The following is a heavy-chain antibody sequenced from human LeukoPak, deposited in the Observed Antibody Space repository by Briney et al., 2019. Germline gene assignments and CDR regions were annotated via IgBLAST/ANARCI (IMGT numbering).Heavy chain of an antibody. CDR1: GFTFSNNS. J-gene: IGHJ4*02. V-gene: IGHV3-53*01. Sequence: TGGSLRLSCTVSGFTFSNNSMSWVRQAPGKGLEWVSFIYSYNTHYSDSVKGRFTISRDNSKNPLYLKMNSMRDEDTAVYYCARRAGAYSHPYDYWGQGTLVTVSS. D-gene: IGHD4/OR15-4a*01. CDR3: ARRAGAYSHPYDY. CDR2: IYSYNT.